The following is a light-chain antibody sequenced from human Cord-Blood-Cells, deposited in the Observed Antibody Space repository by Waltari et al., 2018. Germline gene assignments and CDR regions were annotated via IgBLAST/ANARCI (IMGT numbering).Light chain of an antibody. J-gene: IGKJ2*03. CDR2: AAS. Sequence: DIQMTHSPSSLSVSVGDRVTIPCRASQSISSYLNWYQQKPGKAPKLLIYAASSLQSGVPSRFSGSGSGTDFTLTISSLQPEDFATYYCQQSYSTPMYSFGQGTKLEIK. CDR3: QQSYSTPMYS. V-gene: IGKV1-39*01. CDR1: QSISSY.